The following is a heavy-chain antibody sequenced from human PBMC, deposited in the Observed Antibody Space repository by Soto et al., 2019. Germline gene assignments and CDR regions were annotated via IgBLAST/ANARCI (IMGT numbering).Heavy chain of an antibody. Sequence: GESLKISCKSSGYIFSKYWIGWVRQMPGKGLEWMGIIYPGDSDTRYSPSFQGQVTISADRSITTAYLQWRSLKASDTAIYYCVVYSSSSGRHFDYWGQGTLVTVSS. CDR1: GYIFSKYW. D-gene: IGHD6-6*01. CDR3: VVYSSSSGRHFDY. J-gene: IGHJ4*02. V-gene: IGHV5-51*01. CDR2: IYPGDSDT.